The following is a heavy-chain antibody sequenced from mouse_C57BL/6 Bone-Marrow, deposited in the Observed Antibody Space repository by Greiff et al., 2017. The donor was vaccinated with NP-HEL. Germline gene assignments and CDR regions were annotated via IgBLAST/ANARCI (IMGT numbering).Heavy chain of an antibody. J-gene: IGHJ3*01. Sequence: EVQGVESGGGLVQPGGSLKLSCAASGFTFSDYYMYWVRQTPEKRLEWVAYISNGGGSTYYPDTVKGRFTISRDNAKNTLYLQMSRLKSEDTAMYYCARRGYDGYYWFAYWGQGTLVTVSA. V-gene: IGHV5-12*01. CDR1: GFTFSDYY. D-gene: IGHD2-3*01. CDR3: ARRGYDGYYWFAY. CDR2: ISNGGGST.